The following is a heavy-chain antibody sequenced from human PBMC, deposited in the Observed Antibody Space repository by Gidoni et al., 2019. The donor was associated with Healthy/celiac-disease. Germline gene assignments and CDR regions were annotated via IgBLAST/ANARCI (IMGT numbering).Heavy chain of an antibody. CDR2: IYYSGRT. D-gene: IGHD2-15*01. V-gene: IGHV4-39*01. Sequence: HLQLQESVPGLVKPPETLSLTCTVPGCSIRRSSYYCGWIRQPPGQGLEWSGSIYYSGRTYSTPSLKSRFTIAVDTSKNQFSLKLSSVTAAVTAVYYCAKGDIVVVVAATPTNNWFDPWGQGTMFTVSS. J-gene: IGHJ5*02. CDR1: GCSIRRSSYY. CDR3: AKGDIVVVVAATPTNNWFDP.